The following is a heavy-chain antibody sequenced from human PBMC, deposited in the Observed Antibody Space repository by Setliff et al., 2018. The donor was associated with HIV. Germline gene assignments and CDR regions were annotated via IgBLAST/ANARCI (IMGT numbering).Heavy chain of an antibody. Sequence: ASVKVSCKASGYTFTNYGITWVRQAPGQGLEWMGWISAYNGIINYAQNLQGRVTMTTDTSTRTAHMELRSLRSDDTAVYYCARTSTMVRGVIMDYYYYMDVWGKGSTVTVSS. CDR3: ARTSTMVRGVIMDYYYYMDV. CDR2: ISAYNGII. J-gene: IGHJ6*03. V-gene: IGHV1-18*01. CDR1: GYTFTNYG. D-gene: IGHD3-10*01.